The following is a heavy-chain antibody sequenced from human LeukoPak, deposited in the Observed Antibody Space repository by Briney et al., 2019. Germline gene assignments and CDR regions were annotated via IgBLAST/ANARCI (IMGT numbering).Heavy chain of an antibody. CDR1: GGSISSSSYY. J-gene: IGHJ3*02. Sequence: SETLSLTCTVSGGSISSSSYYWGWIRQPPGKGLEWIGSIYYSGSTYYNPSLKSRVTISVDTSKNQFSLKLSSVTAADTAVYYCARDYPQDIVVVVAATGVDAFDIWGQGTMVTVSS. D-gene: IGHD2-15*01. V-gene: IGHV4-39*07. CDR3: ARDYPQDIVVVVAATGVDAFDI. CDR2: IYYSGST.